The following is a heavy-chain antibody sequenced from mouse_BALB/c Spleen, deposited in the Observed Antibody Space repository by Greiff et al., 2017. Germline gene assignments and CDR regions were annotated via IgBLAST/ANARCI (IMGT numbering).Heavy chain of an antibody. CDR2: INPSNGRT. Sequence: QVQLQQPGAELVKPGASVKLSCKASGYTFTSYWMHWVKQRPGQGLEWIGEINPSNGRTNYNEKFKSKATLTVDKSSSTAYMQLSSLTSEDSAVYYCARNYYGSSYPFDYWGQGTTLTVSS. CDR1: GYTFTSYW. D-gene: IGHD1-1*01. CDR3: ARNYYGSSYPFDY. V-gene: IGHV1S81*02. J-gene: IGHJ2*01.